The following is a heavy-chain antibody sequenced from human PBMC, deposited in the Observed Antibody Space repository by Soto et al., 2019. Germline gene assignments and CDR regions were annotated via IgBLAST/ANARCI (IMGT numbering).Heavy chain of an antibody. CDR3: ARLQNVDTALPLDAFNI. V-gene: IGHV5-51*01. CDR2: SYPGDSDT. D-gene: IGHD5-18*01. Sequence: PGESLKISCKGSGYSVTSYWIGWVRQMPGKGLEWMGISYPGDSDTRYSPSFQGQVTISADKSISTAYLQWSSLKASDTAMYYCARLQNVDTALPLDAFNIWGRRTMGTASS. J-gene: IGHJ3*02. CDR1: GYSVTSYW.